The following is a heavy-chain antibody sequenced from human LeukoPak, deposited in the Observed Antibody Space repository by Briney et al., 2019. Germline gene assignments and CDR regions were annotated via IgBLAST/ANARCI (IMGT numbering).Heavy chain of an antibody. D-gene: IGHD3-10*01. CDR2: ISGSGGST. CDR3: AKDGGSYYYGSGNHFDY. Sequence: GGSLRLSCAASGFTFSSYWMSWVRQAPGKGLEWVSAISGSGGSTYYADSVKGRFTISRDNSKNTLYLQMNSLRAEDTAVYYCAKDGGSYYYGSGNHFDYWGQGTLVTVSS. J-gene: IGHJ4*02. CDR1: GFTFSSYW. V-gene: IGHV3-23*01.